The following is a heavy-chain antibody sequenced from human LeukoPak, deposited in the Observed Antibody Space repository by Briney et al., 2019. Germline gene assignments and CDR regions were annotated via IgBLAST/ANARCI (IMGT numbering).Heavy chain of an antibody. D-gene: IGHD3-16*01. CDR2: ISSRSNYI. CDR3: VRLTTGYYDYAFDP. V-gene: IGHV3-21*01. J-gene: IGHJ5*02. Sequence: SGGSLRLSCAASGFTFSSYSINWVRQAPGKGLEWVSSISSRSNYISYADSVKGRFTISRDNAKRSVYLQMNSLRAEDTAVYYCVRLTTGYYDYAFDPWGQGTLVTVSS. CDR1: GFTFSSYS.